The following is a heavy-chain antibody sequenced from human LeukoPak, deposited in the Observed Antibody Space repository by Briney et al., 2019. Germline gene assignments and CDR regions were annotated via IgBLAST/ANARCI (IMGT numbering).Heavy chain of an antibody. CDR3: AELGITMIGGV. CDR2: IRSKANSYAT. J-gene: IGHJ6*04. V-gene: IGHV3-73*01. Sequence: GGSLRLSCAASGFTFSGSAMHWVRQASGKGLEWVGRIRSKANSYATAYAASVKGRFTISTDNAKNSLYLQMNSLRAEDTAVYYCAELGITMIGGVWGKGTTVTISS. D-gene: IGHD3-10*02. CDR1: GFTFSGSA.